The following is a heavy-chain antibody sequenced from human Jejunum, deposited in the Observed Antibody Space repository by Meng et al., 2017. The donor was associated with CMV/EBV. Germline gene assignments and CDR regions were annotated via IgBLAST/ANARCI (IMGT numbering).Heavy chain of an antibody. CDR1: GGSFSGYY. CDR3: ARGFVKYTVTRVGNWFDP. D-gene: IGHD4-17*01. J-gene: IGHJ5*02. V-gene: IGHV4-34*01. Sequence: QVQLQPGGAGLVKPSGTLSLPCAVYGGSFSGYYWSWIRQPPGKGLEWIGEINHSGSTNYNPSLKSRVTISVDTSKNQFSLKLSSVTAADTAVYYCARGFVKYTVTRVGNWFDPWGQGTLVTVSS. CDR2: INHSGST.